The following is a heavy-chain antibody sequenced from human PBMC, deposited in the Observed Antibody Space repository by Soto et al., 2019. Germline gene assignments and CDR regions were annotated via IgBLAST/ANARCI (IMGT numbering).Heavy chain of an antibody. CDR1: GGSISSGDYY. Sequence: SETLSLTCTVSGGSISSGDYYWSWIRQPPGKGLEWIGYIYYSGSTYYNPSLKSRVTISVDTSKNQFSLKLSSVTAADTAVYYCARGVRDILTGYYSPPLFDYWGQGTLVTVSS. CDR2: IYYSGST. CDR3: ARGVRDILTGYYSPPLFDY. V-gene: IGHV4-30-4*01. D-gene: IGHD3-9*01. J-gene: IGHJ4*02.